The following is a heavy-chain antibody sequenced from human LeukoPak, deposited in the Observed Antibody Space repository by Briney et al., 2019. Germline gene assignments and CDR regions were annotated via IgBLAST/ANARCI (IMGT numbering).Heavy chain of an antibody. CDR1: GYTFTSYY. CDR2: INPSGGST. Sequence: RASVKVSCKASGYTFTSYYMHWVRQAPGQGLEWMGIINPSGGSTSYAQKFQGRVTMTRDMFTSTVYMELSSLRSDDTAVYYCARLSVSPITMVRGVSDYWGRGTLVTVSS. V-gene: IGHV1-46*01. D-gene: IGHD3-10*01. J-gene: IGHJ4*02. CDR3: ARLSVSPITMVRGVSDY.